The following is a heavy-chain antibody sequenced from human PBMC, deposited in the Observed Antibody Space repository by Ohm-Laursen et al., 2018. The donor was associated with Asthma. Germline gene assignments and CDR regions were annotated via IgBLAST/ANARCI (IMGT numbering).Heavy chain of an antibody. D-gene: IGHD5-24*01. Sequence: SQTLSLTCTVSGASITSAPYYWNWIRQHPGKGLEWIGYIHYSGSTYYSPSLKSRVTISVDTSKNQFSLKLSSVTAADTAVYYCASLIDAYSLDDAFDIWGQGTMVTVSS. CDR2: IHYSGST. CDR1: GASITSAPYY. CDR3: ASLIDAYSLDDAFDI. J-gene: IGHJ3*02. V-gene: IGHV4-31*03.